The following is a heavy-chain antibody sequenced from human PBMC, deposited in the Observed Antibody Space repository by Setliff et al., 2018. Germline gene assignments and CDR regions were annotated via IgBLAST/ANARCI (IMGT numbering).Heavy chain of an antibody. Sequence: SETLSLTCTVSGGSISSSSYYWGWIRQPPGRGLEWIGSIYYSGSTYYNPSLKSRVTISVDTSKNQFSLKLSSVTAADTAVYYCARDPLGEIAVAGHDAFDIWGQGTMVTVSS. CDR1: GGSISSSSYY. J-gene: IGHJ3*02. CDR2: IYYSGST. D-gene: IGHD6-19*01. CDR3: ARDPLGEIAVAGHDAFDI. V-gene: IGHV4-39*07.